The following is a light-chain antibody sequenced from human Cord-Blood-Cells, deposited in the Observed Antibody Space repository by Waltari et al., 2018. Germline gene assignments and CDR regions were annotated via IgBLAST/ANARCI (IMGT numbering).Light chain of an antibody. CDR3: QLCYSTPLYP. Sequence: DIQMTHSPSSLSASVGARVTLTCRASQSISSYFNLYQQNPGKAPKLLIYAASSLHSGVPSRFSGSRSGTDFTRTISSLQPEDFATYYCQLCYSTPLYPVGPGTKVDIK. J-gene: IGKJ3*01. CDR2: AAS. V-gene: IGKV1-39*01. CDR1: QSISSY.